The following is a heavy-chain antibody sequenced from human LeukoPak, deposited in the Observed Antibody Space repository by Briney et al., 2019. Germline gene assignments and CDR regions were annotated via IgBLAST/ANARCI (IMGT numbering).Heavy chain of an antibody. CDR3: ARVSGVVPAATLDF. Sequence: NPGGSLRLSCAASGFTFRSCSMNWVRQAPGKGLEWVSSISTGSSYIYYADSVKGRFTISRDNAKNSLYLQMNSLRAEDTAVYYCARVSGVVPAATLDFWGQGALVTVSS. J-gene: IGHJ4*02. D-gene: IGHD2-2*01. CDR1: GFTFRSCS. V-gene: IGHV3-21*01. CDR2: ISTGSSYI.